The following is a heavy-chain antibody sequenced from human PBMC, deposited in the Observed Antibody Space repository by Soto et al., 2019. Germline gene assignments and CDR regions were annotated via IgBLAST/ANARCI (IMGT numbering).Heavy chain of an antibody. Sequence: EVQLVESGGGLVQPGGSLRLSCAASGFTFSRYWMHWVRQASGKGLVWVSRINGDGSSTSYADAVKGRFTVSRDNAKNTQYLQMSIMRVEDTVVYYGVSLVERSDIAFDIWGQGTMVTVSS. CDR2: INGDGSST. J-gene: IGHJ3*02. CDR3: VSLVERSDIAFDI. CDR1: GFTFSRYW. V-gene: IGHV3-74*01. D-gene: IGHD6-6*01.